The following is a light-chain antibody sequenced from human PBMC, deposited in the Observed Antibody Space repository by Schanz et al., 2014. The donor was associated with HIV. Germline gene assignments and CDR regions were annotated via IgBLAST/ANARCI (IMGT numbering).Light chain of an antibody. CDR1: QSVTRK. Sequence: EIVMTQSPATLSVSPGERATLSCRASQSVTRKLAWYQQKRGQAPRLLIYSASTRATGIPSRFSGSGSGTEFSLIISSLQSEDFAVYYCQQYSLWPVTFGQGTRLEPK. CDR2: SAS. V-gene: IGKV3-15*01. CDR3: QQYSLWPVT. J-gene: IGKJ5*01.